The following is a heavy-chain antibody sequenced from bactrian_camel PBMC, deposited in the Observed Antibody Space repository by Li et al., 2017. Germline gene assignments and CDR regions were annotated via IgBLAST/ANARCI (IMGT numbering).Heavy chain of an antibody. CDR2: IVTGDGNT. D-gene: IGHD7*01. CDR3: AAGGATVPWRCAADGGGEDFRY. J-gene: IGHJ6*01. V-gene: IGHV3S63*01. Sequence: VQLVESGGGSVQVGGSLRLSCAHIGYTYTSGNSVCMGWFRQAVGKEREEVATIVTGDGNTHYADSVKGRFTISRDNGKNTVYLQMNNLKLEDTAMYYCAAGGATVPWRCAADGGGEDFRYWGQGTQVTVS. CDR1: GYTYTSGNSVC.